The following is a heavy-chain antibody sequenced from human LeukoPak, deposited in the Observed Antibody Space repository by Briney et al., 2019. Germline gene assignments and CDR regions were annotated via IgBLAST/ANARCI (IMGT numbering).Heavy chain of an antibody. CDR2: MNPNSGNT. J-gene: IGHJ6*02. CDR1: GYTFTSYD. CDR3: ARWKYSSSWYDFAYYYYGMDV. V-gene: IGHV1-8*01. Sequence: GASVKVSCKASGYTFTSYDINWVRQATGQGLEWMGWMNPNSGNTGYAQKFQGRVTMTRSTSISTAYMELSSLRSEDTAVYYCARWKYSSSWYDFAYYYYGMDVWGQGTTVTVSS. D-gene: IGHD6-13*01.